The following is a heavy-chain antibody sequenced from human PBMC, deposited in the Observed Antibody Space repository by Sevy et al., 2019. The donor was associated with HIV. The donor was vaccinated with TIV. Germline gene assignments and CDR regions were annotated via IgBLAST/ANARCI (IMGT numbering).Heavy chain of an antibody. D-gene: IGHD3-16*01. CDR1: GYTLTELS. V-gene: IGHV1-24*01. CDR2: FDPEDGEK. J-gene: IGHJ3*02. Sequence: ASVKVSCKVSGYTLTELSMLWVRQAPGKGLEWMGGFDPEDGEKIYAQKFQGRVTMTEDTSTDTAYMELSSLRSEDTAVYYCAPRTRPWGRIYAFDIWGQGTMVTVSS. CDR3: APRTRPWGRIYAFDI.